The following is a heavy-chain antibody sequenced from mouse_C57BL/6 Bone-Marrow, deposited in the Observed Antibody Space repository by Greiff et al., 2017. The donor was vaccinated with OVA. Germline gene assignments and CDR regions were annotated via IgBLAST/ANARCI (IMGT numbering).Heavy chain of an antibody. CDR3: ARLGRGVDY. V-gene: IGHV1-26*01. J-gene: IGHJ4*01. Sequence: EVQLQQSGPELVKPGASVKISCKASGYTFTDYYMNWVKQSHGKSLEWIGDINPNNGGTSYNQKFKGKATLTVDKSSSTAYMELRSLTSEDSAVYYCARLGRGVDYWGKGTSVTVSS. CDR2: INPNNGGT. D-gene: IGHD4-1*01. CDR1: GYTFTDYY.